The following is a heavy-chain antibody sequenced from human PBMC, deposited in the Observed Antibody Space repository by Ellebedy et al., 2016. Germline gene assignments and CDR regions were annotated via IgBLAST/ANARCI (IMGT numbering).Heavy chain of an antibody. Sequence: SETLSLTXTVSGASVSSGSYFWSWIRQPPGKTLEWIGHIYYNGDTNYNSSLKSRVTMSVDTSKNQFSLNLSSVTAAYTAIYYCARGGCSTTSCGWFNPWGQGTLVTVSS. D-gene: IGHD2-2*01. CDR3: ARGGCSTTSCGWFNP. J-gene: IGHJ5*02. V-gene: IGHV4-61*01. CDR1: GASVSSGSYF. CDR2: IYYNGDT.